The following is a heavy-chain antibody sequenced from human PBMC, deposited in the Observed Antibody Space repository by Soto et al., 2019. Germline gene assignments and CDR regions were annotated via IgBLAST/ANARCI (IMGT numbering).Heavy chain of an antibody. CDR3: ARALREYYDFWSGYYQNNYYYYGMDV. J-gene: IGHJ6*02. D-gene: IGHD3-3*01. Sequence: VGSLRLSCAASGFTFSSYGMHWVRQAPGKGLEWVAVIWYDGSNKYYADSVKGRFTISRDNSKNTLYLQMNSLRAEDTAVYYCARALREYYDFWSGYYQNNYYYYGMDVWGQGTTVTVSS. CDR1: GFTFSSYG. CDR2: IWYDGSNK. V-gene: IGHV3-33*01.